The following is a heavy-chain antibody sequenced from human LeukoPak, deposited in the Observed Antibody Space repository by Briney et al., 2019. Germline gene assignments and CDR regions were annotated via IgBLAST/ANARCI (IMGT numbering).Heavy chain of an antibody. J-gene: IGHJ5*02. Sequence: PSETLSLTCAVSGGSISFYYWSWIRQPPGKGLEWIGCISYSGSTTYNPSLKSRVTISLDTSKNQFSLQLSSVTAADTAVYYCARQRVEQQTNWFDPWGQGTLVTVSS. CDR2: ISYSGST. CDR1: GGSISFYY. D-gene: IGHD3-3*01. V-gene: IGHV4-59*08. CDR3: ARQRVEQQTNWFDP.